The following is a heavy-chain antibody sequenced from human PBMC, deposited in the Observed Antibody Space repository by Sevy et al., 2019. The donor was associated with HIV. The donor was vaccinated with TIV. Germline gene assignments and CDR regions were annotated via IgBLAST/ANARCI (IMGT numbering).Heavy chain of an antibody. CDR1: GFTFGYFA. V-gene: IGHV3-23*01. J-gene: IGHJ4*02. Sequence: GGCLRLSCEVSGFTFGYFAMSWVRQAPGKGLEWVSGISPNGATSHYAASVRGRFTISRDNSKNRMYLQMSSLRAEDTAQYYCAKASSGWYDALDQWGQGTLVTVSS. CDR2: ISPNGATS. CDR3: AKASSGWYDALDQ. D-gene: IGHD6-19*01.